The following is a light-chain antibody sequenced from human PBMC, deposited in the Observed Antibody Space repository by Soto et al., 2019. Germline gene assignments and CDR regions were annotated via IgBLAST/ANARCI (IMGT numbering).Light chain of an antibody. V-gene: IGKV3-15*01. Sequence: RGMTQSPATLSVSPGERATLSCRASQSLGGSLAWYQQKPGQAPRLLIYGASTRATGIPARVSGSVSGTEFTLTISSLQSEDFTVYYCQQYNNWPQTFGQGTKVDIK. CDR2: GAS. CDR1: QSLGGS. CDR3: QQYNNWPQT. J-gene: IGKJ1*01.